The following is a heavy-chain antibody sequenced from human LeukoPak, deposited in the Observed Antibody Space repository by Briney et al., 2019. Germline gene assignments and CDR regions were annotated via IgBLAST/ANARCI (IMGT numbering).Heavy chain of an antibody. V-gene: IGHV3-74*01. D-gene: IGHD4-23*01. Sequence: GGSLRLSCAASGFTLSSNWMHWVRQAPGKGLVWVSHINSDGSSISYADSVKGRFTISRDNAKNTLYLQMNSLRAEDTAVYYCTRTYGGNVPFDPWGRGTLVTVSS. CDR1: GFTLSSNW. CDR2: INSDGSSI. CDR3: TRTYGGNVPFDP. J-gene: IGHJ2*01.